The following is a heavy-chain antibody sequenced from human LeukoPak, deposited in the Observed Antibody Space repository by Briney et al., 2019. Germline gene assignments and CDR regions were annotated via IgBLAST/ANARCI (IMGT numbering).Heavy chain of an antibody. CDR1: GFTFSSYS. Sequence: GGSLRLSCAASGFTFSSYSMNWVRQAPGKGLEWVSYISSSSSTIYYADSVKGRFTISRDNAKNSLYLQMNSLRAEDTAVYYCARDDDEYSSGWYAVDYWGQGTLVTVSS. D-gene: IGHD6-19*01. CDR2: ISSSSSTI. CDR3: ARDDDEYSSGWYAVDY. J-gene: IGHJ4*02. V-gene: IGHV3-48*04.